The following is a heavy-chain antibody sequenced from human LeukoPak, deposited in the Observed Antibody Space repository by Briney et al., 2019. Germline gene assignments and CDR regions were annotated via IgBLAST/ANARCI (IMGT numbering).Heavy chain of an antibody. CDR3: VRNYYDSSGYSLDWYFDL. CDR1: GFTFSSYW. Sequence: GGSLRLSCAASGFTFSSYWMHWVRQAPGKGLVWVSHINSDGSVTSYADSVKGRFTISRDNAKNTQYLQMNSLRAEDTAVYYCVRNYYDSSGYSLDWYFDLWGRGTLVTVSS. CDR2: INSDGSVT. V-gene: IGHV3-74*01. J-gene: IGHJ2*01. D-gene: IGHD3-22*01.